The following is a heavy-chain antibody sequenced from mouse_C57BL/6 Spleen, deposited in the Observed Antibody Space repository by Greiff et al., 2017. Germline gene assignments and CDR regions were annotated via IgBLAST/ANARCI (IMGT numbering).Heavy chain of an antibody. V-gene: IGHV3-6*01. J-gene: IGHJ4*01. D-gene: IGHD1-1*01. CDR2: ISYDGSN. CDR1: GYSITSGYY. CDR3: ARPFHYHGSSHYYAMDY. Sequence: VQLQQSGPGLVKPSQSLSLTCSVTGYSITSGYYWNWIRQFPGNKLEWMGYISYDGSNNYNPSLKNRISITRDTSKNQFFLKLNSVTTEDTATYYCARPFHYHGSSHYYAMDYWGQGTSVTVSS.